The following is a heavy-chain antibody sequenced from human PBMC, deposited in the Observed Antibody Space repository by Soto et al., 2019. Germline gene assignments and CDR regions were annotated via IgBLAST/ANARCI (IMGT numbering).Heavy chain of an antibody. V-gene: IGHV4-39*01. CDR3: ARRGDYAMYYYYYGMDV. CDR2: IYYSGST. CDR1: GVSISSSTYY. J-gene: IGHJ6*02. Sequence: SETLSLTCTVSGVSISSSTYYWGWIRQPPGKGLEWIGSIYYSGSTYYKPSLKSRVTISVDTSKNQFSLKLSSVTAADTAVYYCARRGDYAMYYYYYGMDVWGQGTTVTVSS. D-gene: IGHD4-17*01.